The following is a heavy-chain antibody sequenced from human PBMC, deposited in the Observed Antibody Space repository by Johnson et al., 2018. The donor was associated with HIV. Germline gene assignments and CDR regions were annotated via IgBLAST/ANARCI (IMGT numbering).Heavy chain of an antibody. CDR1: GFTFSSYD. V-gene: IGHV3-13*01. D-gene: IGHD4-11*01. J-gene: IGHJ3*02. CDR3: QKHNFCNYVSRAFHI. CDR2: IGTAGDT. Sequence: VLLVESGGGLVQPGGSLRLSCAASGFTFSSYDMHWVRQATGKGLEWVSAIGTAGDTYYPGAVKGRFTISRENAKNSLYIQLNSLRVDDTAIYSCQKHNFCNYVSRAFHIWGQGTIVTVSS.